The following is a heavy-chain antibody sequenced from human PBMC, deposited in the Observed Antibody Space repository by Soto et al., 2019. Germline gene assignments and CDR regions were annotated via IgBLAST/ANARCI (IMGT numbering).Heavy chain of an antibody. CDR1: GFTFSSYS. CDR3: ARAPPPLTMVRGVQNWFDP. Sequence: PGGSLRLSCAASGFTFSSYSMNWVRQAPGKGLEWVSSISSSSSYIYYADSVKGRFTISRDNAKNSLYLQMNSLRAEDTAVYYCARAPPPLTMVRGVQNWFDPWGQGTLVTVSS. CDR2: ISSSSSYI. J-gene: IGHJ5*02. V-gene: IGHV3-21*01. D-gene: IGHD3-10*01.